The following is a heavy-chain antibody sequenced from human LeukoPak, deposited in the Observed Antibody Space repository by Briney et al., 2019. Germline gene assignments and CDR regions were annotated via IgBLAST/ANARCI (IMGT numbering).Heavy chain of an antibody. CDR3: AKIPWGSYGPSGFHY. D-gene: IGHD5-18*01. CDR2: ISGSGGST. Sequence: SGGSLRLSCAASGFTLSSYAMSWVRQAPGKGLEWVSAISGSGGSTYYADSVKGRFTISRDNSKNTLYLQMNSLRAEDTAVYYCAKIPWGSYGPSGFHYWGQGTLVTVSS. J-gene: IGHJ4*02. CDR1: GFTLSSYA. V-gene: IGHV3-23*01.